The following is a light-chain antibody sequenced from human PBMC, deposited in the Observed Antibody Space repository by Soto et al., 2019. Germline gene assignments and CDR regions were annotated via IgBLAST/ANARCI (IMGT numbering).Light chain of an antibody. CDR1: QTVSSY. J-gene: IGKJ4*01. Sequence: EIVLTQSPATLSLSPGDRATLSCRASQTVSSYLAWYQQKPGQAPRLLIYDAYNRATGFPDRFSGSGSGTDFTLTITSLETEDLAFYYCNQRSDWPSTFGGGTKVEIK. CDR2: DAY. V-gene: IGKV3-11*01. CDR3: NQRSDWPST.